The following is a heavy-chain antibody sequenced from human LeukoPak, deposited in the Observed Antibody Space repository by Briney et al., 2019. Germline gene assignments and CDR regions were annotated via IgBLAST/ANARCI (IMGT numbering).Heavy chain of an antibody. Sequence: GGSLRLSCAASGFTFSTYAMSWVRQAPGKGLEWVSAISVSGASTYYADSVKGRFTISRDNSKNTLYLQMNTLRAEDTAVYYCAKDRYGSGSYYKSYFDYWGQGTLVTVSS. CDR2: ISVSGAST. V-gene: IGHV3-23*01. CDR3: AKDRYGSGSYYKSYFDY. CDR1: GFTFSTYA. D-gene: IGHD3-10*01. J-gene: IGHJ4*02.